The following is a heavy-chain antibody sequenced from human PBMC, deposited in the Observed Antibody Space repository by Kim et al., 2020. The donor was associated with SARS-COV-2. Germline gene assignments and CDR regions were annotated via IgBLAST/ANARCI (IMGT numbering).Heavy chain of an antibody. CDR3: ATPSGV. J-gene: IGHJ6*04. CDR1: GFIFSSYS. D-gene: IGHD3-10*01. CDR2: IGSRPNYL. V-gene: IGHV3-21*01. Sequence: GGSLRLSCVASGFIFSSYSMNWVRQAPEKGLEWVSSIGSRPNYLYYADSVKGRFTVSRDNTKNSLSLEMNSLRAEDTGVYFCATPSGVWGKGTTVVVSS.